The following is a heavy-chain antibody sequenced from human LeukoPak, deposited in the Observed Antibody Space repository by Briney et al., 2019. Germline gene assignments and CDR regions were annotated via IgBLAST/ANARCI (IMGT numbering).Heavy chain of an antibody. CDR2: IYYSEST. V-gene: IGHV4-39*07. Sequence: SEPLSLPCTVSVASISSSGYYWGWIRQPPGKGREWIGSIYYSESTYYNSPLKSRVTISIDTSKHQVSLKLSSVTAADTAVYYCARGPYYFGSWGPGTLVTVSS. J-gene: IGHJ4*02. CDR3: ARGPYYFGS. CDR1: VASISSSGYY.